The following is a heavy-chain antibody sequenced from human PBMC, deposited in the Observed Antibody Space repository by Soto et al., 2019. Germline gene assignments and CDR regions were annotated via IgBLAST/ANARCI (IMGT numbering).Heavy chain of an antibody. J-gene: IGHJ6*02. CDR3: ARVLHGMDV. V-gene: IGHV3-33*01. CDR2: IWYDGSSK. Sequence: QVQLVESGGGVVQPGRSLRLSCAASGFTFSSYGMHWVRQAPGKGLEWVAVIWYDGSSKYYADSVKGRFTISRDNSKNTLYLQMNSLRAEDTAVYYCARVLHGMDVWGQGTTVTVSS. CDR1: GFTFSSYG.